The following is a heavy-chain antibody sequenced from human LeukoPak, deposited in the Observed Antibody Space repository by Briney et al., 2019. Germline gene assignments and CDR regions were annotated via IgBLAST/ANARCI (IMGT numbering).Heavy chain of an antibody. CDR3: ARDDSSELYCTNGVCSPVAFDY. J-gene: IGHJ4*02. V-gene: IGHV3-7*01. Sequence: GGSLRLSCAASGFTFSSYWMSWVRQAPGKGLEWVANIKQDGSEKYYVDSVKGRLTISRDNDKNSLYLQMNSLRAEDTAVYYCARDDSSELYCTNGVCSPVAFDYWGQGTLVTVSS. CDR2: IKQDGSEK. CDR1: GFTFSSYW. D-gene: IGHD2-8*01.